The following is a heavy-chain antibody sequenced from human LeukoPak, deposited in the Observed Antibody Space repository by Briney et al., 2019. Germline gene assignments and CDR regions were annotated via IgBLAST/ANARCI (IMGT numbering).Heavy chain of an antibody. Sequence: GASVKVSCRASGGTFSSYAISWVRQAPGQGLEWMGGIIPIFGTADYAQKFQGRVTITADESTSTAYMELSSLRSEDTAVYYCARDLGVGSKDWGQGTLVTVSS. J-gene: IGHJ4*02. CDR1: GGTFSSYA. CDR3: ARDLGVGSKD. V-gene: IGHV1-69*13. D-gene: IGHD1-26*01. CDR2: IIPIFGTA.